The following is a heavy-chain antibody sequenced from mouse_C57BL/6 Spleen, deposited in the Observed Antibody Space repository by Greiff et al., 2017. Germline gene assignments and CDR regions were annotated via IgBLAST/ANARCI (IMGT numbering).Heavy chain of an antibody. CDR3: TRAGLGRGGYFDY. CDR2: ISSGGDYI. V-gene: IGHV5-9-1*02. Sequence: EVMLVESGEGLVKPGGSLKLSCAASGFTFSSYAMSWVRQTPEKRLEWVADISSGGDYIYYADTVTGRFTISRDNARNTLYLQMSSLKSEDTAMYYCTRAGLGRGGYFDYWGQGTTLTVSS. CDR1: GFTFSSYA. D-gene: IGHD4-1*01. J-gene: IGHJ2*01.